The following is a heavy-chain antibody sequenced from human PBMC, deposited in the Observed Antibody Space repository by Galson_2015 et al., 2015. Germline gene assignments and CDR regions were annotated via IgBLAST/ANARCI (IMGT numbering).Heavy chain of an antibody. CDR2: IIPIFGTA. V-gene: IGHV1-69*13. J-gene: IGHJ4*02. D-gene: IGHD3-10*01. Sequence: SVKVSCKASGGTFSSYAISWVRQAPGQGLEWMGGIIPIFGTANYAQKFQGRVTITAGESTSTAYMELSSLRSEDTAVYYCARDGRRPEDSWYGVWGQGTLVTVSS. CDR1: GGTFSSYA. CDR3: ARDGRRPEDSWYGV.